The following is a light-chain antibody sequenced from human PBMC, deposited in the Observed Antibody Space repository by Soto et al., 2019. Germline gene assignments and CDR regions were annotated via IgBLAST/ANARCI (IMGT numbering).Light chain of an antibody. CDR3: QQYGSSPLFT. Sequence: EIVLTQSPGTLSLSPGERATLSCRASQSVSSSYLAWYQQKPGQAPRLLIYGASSRATGITDRFSGSGSGTDFTLTISRLEPEYFAVYYCQQYGSSPLFTFGPGTNVDI. J-gene: IGKJ3*01. CDR1: QSVSSSY. V-gene: IGKV3-20*01. CDR2: GAS.